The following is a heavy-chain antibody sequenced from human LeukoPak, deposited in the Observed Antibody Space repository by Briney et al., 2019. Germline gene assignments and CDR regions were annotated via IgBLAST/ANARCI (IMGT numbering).Heavy chain of an antibody. CDR3: VRRGTWNYYGMYV. V-gene: IGHV1-8*01. Sequence: ASVKVSCKASGYTFTSYDINWVRQTTGQGLEWMGWMNPNSGNTGYSQKFQGRVTMTRDTSISTAYMELSSLTSEDTAVYYCVRRGTWNYYGMYVWGQGTTVTVSS. J-gene: IGHJ6*02. CDR1: GYTFTSYD. CDR2: MNPNSGNT.